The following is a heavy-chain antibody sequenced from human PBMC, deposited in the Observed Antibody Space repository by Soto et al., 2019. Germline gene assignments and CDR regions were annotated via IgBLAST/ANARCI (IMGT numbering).Heavy chain of an antibody. V-gene: IGHV3-21*01. J-gene: IGHJ6*02. D-gene: IGHD2-2*02. CDR3: ARDTVVVPAAIGNYYYYGMDV. Sequence: PGGSLRLSCAASGFTFSSYSMNWVRQAPGKGLEWVSSISSSSSYMYYADSVKGRFTISRDNAKNSLYLQMNSLRAEDTAVYYCARDTVVVPAAIGNYYYYGMDVWGQGTTVTVSS. CDR1: GFTFSSYS. CDR2: ISSSSSYM.